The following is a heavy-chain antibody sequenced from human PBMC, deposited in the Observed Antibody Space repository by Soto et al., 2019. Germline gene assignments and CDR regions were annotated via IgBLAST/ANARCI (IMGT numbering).Heavy chain of an antibody. CDR2: IYYSGST. J-gene: IGHJ4*02. V-gene: IGHV4-31*03. CDR3: ARSFGYYYDSSGHYFTDY. Sequence: SETLSLTCTVSGGSISSGGYYWSWIRQHPGKGLEWIGYIYYSGSTYYNPSLKSRVTISVDTSKNQFSLKLSSVTAADTAVYYCARSFGYYYDSSGHYFTDYWGQGTLVTVSS. D-gene: IGHD3-22*01. CDR1: GGSISSGGYY.